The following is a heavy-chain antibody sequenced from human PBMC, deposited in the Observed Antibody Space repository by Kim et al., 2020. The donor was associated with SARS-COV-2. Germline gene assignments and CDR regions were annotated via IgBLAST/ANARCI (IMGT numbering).Heavy chain of an antibody. CDR3: ARVRSSSGYVDYYYGLDV. Sequence: ALVKVSCKASVYTFTSYAMNWVRQAPGQGLEWMGWINTNTGNPTYAQGFTGWLVFSLDTSDSTEYLKISSLKAEDTAVYYCARVRSSSGYVDYYYGLDVWGQGTTVTVSS. J-gene: IGHJ6*02. CDR1: VYTFTSYA. D-gene: IGHD6-13*01. V-gene: IGHV7-4-1*02. CDR2: INTNTGNP.